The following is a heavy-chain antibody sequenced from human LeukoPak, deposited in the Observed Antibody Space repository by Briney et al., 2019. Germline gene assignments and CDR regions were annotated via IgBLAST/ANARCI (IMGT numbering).Heavy chain of an antibody. V-gene: IGHV3-23*01. J-gene: IGHJ3*02. CDR3: AQSPLSVPFSDSIIVAHLDI. CDR1: GFTLSSSA. Sequence: GGSLRLPCAASGFTLSSSAMNWVRQAPGKGLEWVSAISGSGGSTHYADSVKGRFTISRDNSKNTLYLQMNSLRAEDTAVYYRAQSPLSVPFSDSIIVAHLDIWGQGTMVTVSS. D-gene: IGHD3-22*01. CDR2: ISGSGGST.